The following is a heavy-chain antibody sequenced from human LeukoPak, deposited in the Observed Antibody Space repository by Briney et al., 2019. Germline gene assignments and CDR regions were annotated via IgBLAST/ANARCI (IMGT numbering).Heavy chain of an antibody. D-gene: IGHD1-26*01. V-gene: IGHV3-9*01. Sequence: GRSLRLSCAASGFTFDDYAMHWVRQAPGKGLEWVSGISWNSGSIGYADSVKGRFTISRDNAKNSLYLQMNNLRAEDTALYYCAKDNSGATSGDYYYMDVWGKGTTVTVSS. CDR2: ISWNSGSI. CDR1: GFTFDDYA. J-gene: IGHJ6*03. CDR3: AKDNSGATSGDYYYMDV.